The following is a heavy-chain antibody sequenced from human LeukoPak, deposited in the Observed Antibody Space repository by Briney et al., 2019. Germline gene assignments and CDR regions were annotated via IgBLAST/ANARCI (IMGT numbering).Heavy chain of an antibody. CDR3: ARGVKGDLNWFDP. J-gene: IGHJ5*02. CDR2: IYYSGST. V-gene: IGHV4-59*01. Sequence: SETLSLTCTVSGGPISSYYWSWIRQPPGKGLEWIGYIYYSGSTNYNPSLKSRVTISVDTSKNQFSLKLSSVTAADTAVYYCARGVKGDLNWFDPWGQGTLVTVSS. CDR1: GGPISSYY. D-gene: IGHD2-21*02.